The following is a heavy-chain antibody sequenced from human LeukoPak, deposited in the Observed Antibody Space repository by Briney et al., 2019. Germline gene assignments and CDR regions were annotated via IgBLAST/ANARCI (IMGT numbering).Heavy chain of an antibody. V-gene: IGHV1-8*01. D-gene: IGHD3-10*01. CDR3: AAHTYYYSSGSFGH. Sequence: GASVKVSCKASGYSFTSYDINWVRQATGQGPEWIGWMNPSSGNTGYAQRFQGRVTMTRDTSTSTAYLELSSLTSDDTAVCYCAAHTYYYSSGSFGHWGQGTLVTVSS. CDR1: GYSFTSYD. CDR2: MNPSSGNT. J-gene: IGHJ4*02.